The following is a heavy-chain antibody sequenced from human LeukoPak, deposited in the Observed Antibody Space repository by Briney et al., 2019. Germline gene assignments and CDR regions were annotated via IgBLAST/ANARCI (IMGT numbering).Heavy chain of an antibody. CDR3: ASRLGGFDY. CDR2: IYHSGST. CDR1: GYSISSGYY. Sequence: SETLSLTCAVSGYSISSGYYWGWIRQPPGKGLEWIGSIYHSGSTYYNPSPKSRVTISVDTSKNQFSLKLSSVTAADTAVYYCASRLGGFDYWGQGTLVTVSS. J-gene: IGHJ4*02. D-gene: IGHD3-16*01. V-gene: IGHV4-38-2*01.